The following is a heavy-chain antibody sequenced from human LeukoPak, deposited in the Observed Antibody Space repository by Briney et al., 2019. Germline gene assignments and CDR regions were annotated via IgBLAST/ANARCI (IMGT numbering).Heavy chain of an antibody. CDR1: GGSFSGYY. CDR3: ARGGYYGSGSTDY. V-gene: IGHV4-34*01. Sequence: PSETLSLTCAVYGGSFSGYYWSWIRQPPGKGLEWIGEINHSGSTNYNPSLNSRVTISVNTSKNQFSLKLSTVTAADTAVYYCARGGYYGSGSTDYWGQGTLVTVSS. J-gene: IGHJ4*02. D-gene: IGHD3-10*01. CDR2: INHSGST.